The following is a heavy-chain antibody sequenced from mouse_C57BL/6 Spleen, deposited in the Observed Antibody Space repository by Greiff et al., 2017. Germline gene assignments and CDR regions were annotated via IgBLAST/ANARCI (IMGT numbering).Heavy chain of an antibody. CDR3: AREKVYYGNYDDFDY. J-gene: IGHJ2*01. CDR1: GYAFSSSW. CDR2: IYPGDGDT. Sequence: VQLQESGPELVKPGASVKISCKASGYAFSSSWMNWVKQRPGKGLEWIGRIYPGDGDTNYNGKFKGKATLTADKSSSTAYMQLSSLTSEDSAVYFCAREKVYYGNYDDFDYWGQGTTLTVSS. V-gene: IGHV1-82*01. D-gene: IGHD2-1*01.